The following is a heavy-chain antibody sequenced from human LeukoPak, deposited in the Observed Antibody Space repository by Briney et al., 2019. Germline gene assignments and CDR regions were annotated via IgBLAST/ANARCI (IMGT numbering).Heavy chain of an antibody. D-gene: IGHD2-2*01. CDR2: IYTSGST. Sequence: PSETLSLTCTVSGGSISSYYWSWLRQPAGKGLEWIGRIYTSGSTNYNPSLKSRVTMSVDTSKNQFSLKLSSVTAADTAVYYCAREAWYCSSTSCYVGIDYWGQGTLVTVSS. CDR3: AREAWYCSSTSCYVGIDY. V-gene: IGHV4-4*07. CDR1: GGSISSYY. J-gene: IGHJ4*02.